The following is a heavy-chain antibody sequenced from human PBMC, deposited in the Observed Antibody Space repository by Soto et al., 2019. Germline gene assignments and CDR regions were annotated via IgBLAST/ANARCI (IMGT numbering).Heavy chain of an antibody. J-gene: IGHJ6*02. D-gene: IGHD6-13*01. CDR2: ISAYNGNT. CDR1: GYTFTSYG. Sequence: ASVKVSCKASGYTFTSYGISWGRQAPGQGLEWMGWISAYNGNTNYAQKLQGRVTMTTDTSTSTAYMELRSLRSDDTAVYYCARDSSPPTYYYGMDVWGQGTTVTVSS. V-gene: IGHV1-18*01. CDR3: ARDSSPPTYYYGMDV.